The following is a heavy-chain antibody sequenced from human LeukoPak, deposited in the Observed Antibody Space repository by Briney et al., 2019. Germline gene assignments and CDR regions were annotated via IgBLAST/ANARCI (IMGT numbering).Heavy chain of an antibody. CDR1: GFTFSSYA. V-gene: IGHV3-74*01. CDR2: INSDGSST. Sequence: GGSLRLSCAASGFTFSSYAMSWVRQAPGKGPVWVSRINSDGSSTSYADSVKGRFTISRDNAKNTLYLQMNSLRAEDTAVYYCARESLTDIVVVGAFDIWGQGTMVTVSS. CDR3: ARESLTDIVVVGAFDI. D-gene: IGHD2-15*01. J-gene: IGHJ3*02.